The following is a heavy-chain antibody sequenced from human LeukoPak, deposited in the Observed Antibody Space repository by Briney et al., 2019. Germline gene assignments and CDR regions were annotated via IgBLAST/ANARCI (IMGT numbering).Heavy chain of an antibody. V-gene: IGHV1-69*13. CDR1: GGTFSSYA. CDR2: IIPIFGTA. J-gene: IGHJ4*02. D-gene: IGHD3-9*01. Sequence: ASVKVSCKASGGTFSSYAISWVRQAPGQGLEWMGGIIPIFGTANYAQKFQGRVTITADESTSTAYMELSSLRSEDTAVYYCATCLRYFDWLQVAYFDYWGQGTLVTVS. CDR3: ATCLRYFDWLQVAYFDY.